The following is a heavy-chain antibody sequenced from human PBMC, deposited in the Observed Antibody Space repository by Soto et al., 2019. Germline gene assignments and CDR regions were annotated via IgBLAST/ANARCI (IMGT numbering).Heavy chain of an antibody. CDR2: ISGSGSDT. Sequence: EVQLLESGGGLVQPGGSLRLSCAASGFTFNSYVMSWVRQAPGKGLEWVSGISGSGSDTYYADSVKGGFTISRDNSKNTLYLQMNSLRAEDTALYYCTKNGRSGGSGPNWFDPWGQGTLVTVSS. CDR3: TKNGRSGGSGPNWFDP. J-gene: IGHJ5*02. V-gene: IGHV3-23*01. D-gene: IGHD2-15*01. CDR1: GFTFNSYV.